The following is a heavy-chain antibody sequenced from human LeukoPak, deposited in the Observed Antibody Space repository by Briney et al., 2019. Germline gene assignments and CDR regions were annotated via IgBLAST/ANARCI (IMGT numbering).Heavy chain of an antibody. Sequence: GASLQISCKGSGYIFTSYWIGWGRQLPGKGLEGMGIIYPGDSDTRYSPSFQGQVTISADKSISTAYLQWSSLKASDTAMYYCARLADSSSWYGDYWGQGTLVSVSS. CDR1: GYIFTSYW. J-gene: IGHJ4*02. CDR3: ARLADSSSWYGDY. D-gene: IGHD6-13*01. V-gene: IGHV5-51*01. CDR2: IYPGDSDT.